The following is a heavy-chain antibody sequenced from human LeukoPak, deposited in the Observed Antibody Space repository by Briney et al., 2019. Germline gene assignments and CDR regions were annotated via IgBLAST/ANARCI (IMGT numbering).Heavy chain of an antibody. CDR1: GGSFSGYY. J-gene: IGHJ4*02. Sequence: SETLSLTCAVYGGSFSGYYWSWIRQPPGKGLEWIGEINHSGSTNYNPSLKSRVTISVDTSKNQFSLKLSSVTAADTAVYYCARGVGAMVRGRRNGRANYFDYWGQGTLVTVSS. D-gene: IGHD3-10*01. V-gene: IGHV4-34*01. CDR3: ARGVGAMVRGRRNGRANYFDY. CDR2: INHSGST.